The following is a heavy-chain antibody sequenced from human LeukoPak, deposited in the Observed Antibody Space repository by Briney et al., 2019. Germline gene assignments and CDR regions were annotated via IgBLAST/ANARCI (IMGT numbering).Heavy chain of an antibody. CDR1: GFTFSNYW. CDR3: ARAHSYSTKVY. CDR2: INVDGSIT. D-gene: IGHD6-13*01. V-gene: IGHV3-74*01. Sequence: RGSLRLSWAASGFTFSNYWMQWVRQAPGKGLVLVSRINVDGSITTSADSVKGRFTISRDNAKHTRYLQTDSLRAEDTAVYYCARAHSYSTKVYWGQGTLVTVSS. J-gene: IGHJ4*02.